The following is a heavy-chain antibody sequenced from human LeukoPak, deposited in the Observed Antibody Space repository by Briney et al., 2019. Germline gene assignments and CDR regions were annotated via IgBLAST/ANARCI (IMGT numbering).Heavy chain of an antibody. CDR2: TYYRSKWYN. Sequence: SQTLSLTCAISGDSVSSNSAAWNWIRQSPSRGLEWLGRTYYRSKWYNDYAVSVKSRITINPDTSKTQFSLQLNSVTPEDTAVYYCARDIRYYYGSHYGMDVWGQGTTVTVSS. J-gene: IGHJ6*02. V-gene: IGHV6-1*01. CDR3: ARDIRYYYGSHYGMDV. CDR1: GDSVSSNSAA. D-gene: IGHD3-10*01.